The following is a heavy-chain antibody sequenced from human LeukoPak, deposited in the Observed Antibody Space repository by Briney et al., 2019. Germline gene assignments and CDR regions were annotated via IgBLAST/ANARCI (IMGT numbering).Heavy chain of an antibody. J-gene: IGHJ4*02. CDR3: AKASVVRGVTHYFDY. D-gene: IGHD3-10*01. CDR2: ISGSGGST. Sequence: GGSLRLSCAASGFTFSSYAMSWVRQAPGKGLGWVSAISGSGGSTYYADSVKGRFTISRDNSKNTLYLQMNSLRAEDTAVYYCAKASVVRGVTHYFDYWGQGTLVTVSS. CDR1: GFTFSSYA. V-gene: IGHV3-23*01.